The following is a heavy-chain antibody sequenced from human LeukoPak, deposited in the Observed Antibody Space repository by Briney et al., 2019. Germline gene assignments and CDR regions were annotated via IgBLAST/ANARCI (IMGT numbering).Heavy chain of an antibody. J-gene: IGHJ5*02. V-gene: IGHV3-21*01. CDR2: ISSSGDHI. Sequence: GESLRLSCAASGFTFSTSTMNWVRQAPGKGLEWVSSISSSGDHIYYADSVKGRFTISRDNAKNSLYLQMDSLRAEDTALYYCVRIPNSANFPNWSDPWGQGTLVTVSS. D-gene: IGHD2/OR15-2a*01. CDR1: GFTFSTST. CDR3: VRIPNSANFPNWSDP.